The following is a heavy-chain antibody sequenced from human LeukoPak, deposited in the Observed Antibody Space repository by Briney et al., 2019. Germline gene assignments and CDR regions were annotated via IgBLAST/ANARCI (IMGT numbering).Heavy chain of an antibody. D-gene: IGHD2-15*01. J-gene: IGHJ4*02. Sequence: SETLSLTCTVSGGSISSYYWGWIRQPPGKGLEWIGSIYYSGSTYYNPSLKSRVTISVDTSKNQFSLKLSSVTAADTAVYYCAREGVVVAAPDYWGQGTLVTVSS. CDR1: GGSISSYY. V-gene: IGHV4-39*02. CDR2: IYYSGST. CDR3: AREGVVVAAPDY.